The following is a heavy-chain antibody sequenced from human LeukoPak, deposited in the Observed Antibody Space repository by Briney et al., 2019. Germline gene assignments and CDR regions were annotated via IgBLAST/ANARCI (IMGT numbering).Heavy chain of an antibody. Sequence: PGGSLRLSCAASGFTFSGSAVHWVRQASGKGLEWLGRIRTKPDNYAAAYAASVKGRFTISRDDSKNSAYLQMDSLKTEDTAVYYCSRFDLDYDGSRYASDGLDVWGRGTTVIVSS. CDR2: IRTKPDNYAA. CDR1: GFTFSGSA. V-gene: IGHV3-73*01. D-gene: IGHD3-22*01. J-gene: IGHJ6*02. CDR3: SRFDLDYDGSRYASDGLDV.